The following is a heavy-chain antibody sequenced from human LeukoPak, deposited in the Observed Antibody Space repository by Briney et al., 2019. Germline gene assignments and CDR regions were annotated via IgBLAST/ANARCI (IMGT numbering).Heavy chain of an antibody. D-gene: IGHD2-2*01. CDR1: GYTFTGYY. V-gene: IGHV1-2*06. CDR3: ARDYPAAILY. CDR2: INPNRGGT. Sequence: GASVKVSCKASGYTFTGYYMHWVRQAPGQGLEWMGRINPNRGGTNYEQKFQGRVTMTRDTSISTAYMELSRLRSGVTAVYYCARDYPAAILYWGQGTLVTVSS. J-gene: IGHJ4*02.